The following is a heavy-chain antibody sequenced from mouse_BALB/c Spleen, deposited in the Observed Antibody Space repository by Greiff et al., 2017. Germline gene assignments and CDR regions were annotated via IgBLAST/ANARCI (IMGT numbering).Heavy chain of an antibody. Sequence: EVQLQQSGPGLVKPSQSLSLTCTVTGYSITSDYAWNWIRQFPGNKLEWMGYISYSGSTSYNPSLKSRISITRDTSKNQFFLQLNSVTTEDTATYYCASYYRYDYYFDYWGQGTTLTVSS. CDR3: ASYYRYDYYFDY. CDR2: ISYSGST. D-gene: IGHD2-14*01. V-gene: IGHV3-2*02. J-gene: IGHJ2*01. CDR1: GYSITSDYA.